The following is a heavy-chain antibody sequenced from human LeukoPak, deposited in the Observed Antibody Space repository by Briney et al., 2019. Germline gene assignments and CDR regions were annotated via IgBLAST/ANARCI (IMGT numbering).Heavy chain of an antibody. Sequence: GGSLRLSCAASGFTFSSYSMNWVRQAPGKGLEWVSSISSSSSYIYYADSVKGRFTISRDNAKNSLYLQMNSLRAEDTAVYYCARDWSIAAAGTDWYFDLWGRGTLVTVSS. V-gene: IGHV3-21*01. CDR3: ARDWSIAAAGTDWYFDL. CDR1: GFTFSSYS. D-gene: IGHD6-13*01. CDR2: ISSSSSYI. J-gene: IGHJ2*01.